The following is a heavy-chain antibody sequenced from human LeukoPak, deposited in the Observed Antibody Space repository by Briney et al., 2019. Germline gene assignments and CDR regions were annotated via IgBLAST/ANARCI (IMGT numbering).Heavy chain of an antibody. CDR2: ISSSSSTI. D-gene: IGHD7-27*01. V-gene: IGHV3-48*04. Sequence: PGGSLRLACAASGFTLSSYGMNWVRQAPGKGLEWVSYISSSSSTIYYADSVKGRFTISRDNAKNSVYLQMNSLRAEDTAAYYCARDYKDWGSGVFDYWGQGTLVTVSS. CDR3: ARDYKDWGSGVFDY. J-gene: IGHJ4*02. CDR1: GFTLSSYG.